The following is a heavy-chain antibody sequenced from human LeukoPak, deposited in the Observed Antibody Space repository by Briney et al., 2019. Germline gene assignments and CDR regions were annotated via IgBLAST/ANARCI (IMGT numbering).Heavy chain of an antibody. V-gene: IGHV4-38-2*02. CDR1: GYFIYSGYY. Sequence: SETLSLTCTVSGYFIYSGYYWGWIRQPPGKGLEWIGSIYHSGVTFYNPSLKSRVTISVDTSKNQFSLKLSSVTAADTAVYYCAKITMVRGVIQDWFDPWGQGTLVTVSS. D-gene: IGHD3-10*01. J-gene: IGHJ5*02. CDR3: AKITMVRGVIQDWFDP. CDR2: IYHSGVT.